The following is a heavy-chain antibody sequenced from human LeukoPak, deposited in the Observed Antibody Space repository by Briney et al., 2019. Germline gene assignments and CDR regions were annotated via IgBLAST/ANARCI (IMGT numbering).Heavy chain of an antibody. Sequence: PSETLSLTCTVSGGSISSSSYYWGWIRQPPGKGLEWIGSIYYSGSTYYNPSLKSRVTISVDTSKNQFSLKLSSVTAADTAVYYCARDSRWFGEFIFDYWGQGTLVTVSS. CDR1: GGSISSSSYY. CDR2: IYYSGST. J-gene: IGHJ4*02. CDR3: ARDSRWFGEFIFDY. V-gene: IGHV4-39*07. D-gene: IGHD3-10*01.